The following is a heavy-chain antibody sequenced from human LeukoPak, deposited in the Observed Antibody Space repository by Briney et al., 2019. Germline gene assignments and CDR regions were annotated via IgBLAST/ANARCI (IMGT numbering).Heavy chain of an antibody. V-gene: IGHV3-23*01. CDR1: GFTFSNYA. Sequence: GGSLRLSCAASGFTFSNYAMSWVRQAPGKGLEWVSGISGSGGSTSYADSVKGRCTISRDNSKNTVYLQMNSLGAEDTAVYYCGGPVSGRIYVFDYWGEGTLVTVSS. J-gene: IGHJ4*02. CDR3: GGPVSGRIYVFDY. CDR2: ISGSGGST. D-gene: IGHD2-15*01.